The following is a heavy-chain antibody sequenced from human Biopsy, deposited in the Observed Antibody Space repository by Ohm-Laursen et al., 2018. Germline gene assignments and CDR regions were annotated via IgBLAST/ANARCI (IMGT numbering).Heavy chain of an antibody. CDR3: ARATNSTGWPYYYFYGMDV. D-gene: IGHD2/OR15-2a*01. V-gene: IGHV1-2*02. CDR2: IDPNSGGT. Sequence: GASVKVSCKASGYTFSGYYIHWVRQAPGQGLEWMGWIDPNSGGTHYAQKFQGRVTMTRDTSISTPYMELNRLTSDDTAVYYCARATNSTGWPYYYFYGMDVWGQGTTVTVSS. J-gene: IGHJ6*02. CDR1: GYTFSGYY.